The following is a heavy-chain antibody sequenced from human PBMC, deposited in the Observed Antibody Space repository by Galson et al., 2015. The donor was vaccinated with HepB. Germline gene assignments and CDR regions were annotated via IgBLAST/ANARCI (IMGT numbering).Heavy chain of an antibody. CDR2: IRTNYYRATT. CDR1: GFIIRDYP. CDR3: TRTTTPDSGNWPYFDY. J-gene: IGHJ4*02. Sequence: CLRLSCASSGFIIRDYPMSWVRQAPGRGLEWLSFIRTNYYRATTEYAPSVKGRFTTSRDDSKNIAYLEMNSLQVDDTAVYYCTRTTTPDSGNWPYFDYWGQGVLVTVSS. V-gene: IGHV3-49*04. D-gene: IGHD1-26*01.